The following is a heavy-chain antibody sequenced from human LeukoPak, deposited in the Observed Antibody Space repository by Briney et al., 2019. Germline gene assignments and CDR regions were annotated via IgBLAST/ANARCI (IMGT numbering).Heavy chain of an antibody. J-gene: IGHJ4*02. CDR2: VNQDGTGK. V-gene: IGHV3-7*03. CDR3: TKDYYYDSSGGLNY. D-gene: IGHD3-22*01. Sequence: GGSLRLSCAASGFTFSSQWMSWVRQAPGKGLEWVANVNQDGTGKYYVDSVKGRFTISRDNSRSSLYLQMNSLRAEDSALYYCTKDYYYDSSGGLNYWGQGTLVTVSS. CDR1: GFTFSSQW.